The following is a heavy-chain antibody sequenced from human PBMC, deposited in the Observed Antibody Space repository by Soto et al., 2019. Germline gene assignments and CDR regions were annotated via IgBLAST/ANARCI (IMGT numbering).Heavy chain of an antibody. V-gene: IGHV3-23*01. CDR1: GFTFSSYF. J-gene: IGHJ4*02. CDR2: IGGSGSNT. D-gene: IGHD6-19*01. CDR3: TRDPHSNGRYHLDH. Sequence: EVQLLESGGGLAQPGGSLRLSCAASGFTFSSYFMTWVRQTPEKGLEWVSAIGGSGSNTYYADSVKGRFTISRDNSKNTLYLEMNSLRAEDSALYYCTRDPHSNGRYHLDHWGQGTPVTVSS.